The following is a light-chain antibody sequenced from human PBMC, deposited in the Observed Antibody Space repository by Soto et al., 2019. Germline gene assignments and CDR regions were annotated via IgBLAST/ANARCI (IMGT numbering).Light chain of an antibody. CDR2: SNI. V-gene: IGLV1-44*01. CDR1: SSNIGSNT. Sequence: QSVLTQPPSASGTPGQRVTISCSGSSSNIGSNTVNWYHQLPGTAPKLLIYSNIKRPSGVPARFSGAKSGTSASLAISGLQSEDEADYYCAAWDDSLNGRVFGTGTKLTVL. J-gene: IGLJ1*01. CDR3: AAWDDSLNGRV.